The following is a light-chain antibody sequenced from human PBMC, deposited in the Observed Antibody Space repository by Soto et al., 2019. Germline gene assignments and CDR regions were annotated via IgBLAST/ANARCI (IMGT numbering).Light chain of an antibody. CDR2: GAS. CDR1: QSISSNY. V-gene: IGKV3-20*01. J-gene: IGKJ1*01. CDR3: QQYCSSPRT. Sequence: EIVLTQSPGTLSMSPGERATLSCRASQSISSNYLAWYQQKPGQAPRLLIYGASSRATGIPDRFSGSGSGTDFTLTISRLEAEDFAVYYFQQYCSSPRTFGQGTKVGFK.